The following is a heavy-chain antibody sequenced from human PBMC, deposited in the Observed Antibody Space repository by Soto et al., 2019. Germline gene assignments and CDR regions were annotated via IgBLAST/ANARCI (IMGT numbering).Heavy chain of an antibody. CDR1: GGSISDSNDH. V-gene: IGHV4-39*07. CDR3: ARELNFELYYYDSSGGYWFDP. Sequence: PSETLSLTCTVSGGSISDSNDHWGWIRQPPGKGLEWIGSIYHSGSTNYNPSLKSRVTISVDKSKNQFSLKLSSVTAADTAVYYCARELNFELYYYDSSGGYWFDPWGQGTLVTVSS. D-gene: IGHD3-22*01. CDR2: IYHSGST. J-gene: IGHJ5*02.